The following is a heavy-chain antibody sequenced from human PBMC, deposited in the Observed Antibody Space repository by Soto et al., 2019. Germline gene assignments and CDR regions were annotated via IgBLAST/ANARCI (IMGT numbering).Heavy chain of an antibody. CDR2: IYYSGST. CDR1: GGSISSNNYY. CDR3: ARSHSLPGYYDSSGPSFDP. Sequence: PSETLSLTCTVSGGSISSNNYYWGWIRQPPGKGLEWIGYIYYSGSTNYNPSLKSRVTISVDTSKNQFSLKLSSVTAADTAVYYCARSHSLPGYYDSSGPSFDPWGQGTLVTVSS. V-gene: IGHV4-61*05. J-gene: IGHJ5*02. D-gene: IGHD3-22*01.